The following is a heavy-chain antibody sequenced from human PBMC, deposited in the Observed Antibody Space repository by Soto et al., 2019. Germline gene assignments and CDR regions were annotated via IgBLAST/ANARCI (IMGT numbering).Heavy chain of an antibody. Sequence: SETKSLTCSVFGGSISSSSYYWGWIRQPPGKGLEWIGSIYYSGSTYYNPSLKSRVTISVDTSKNQFSLKLSSVTAADTAVYYCARQAYYWFDPWGQGTLVTVSS. CDR3: ARQAYYWFDP. V-gene: IGHV4-39*01. CDR2: IYYSGST. D-gene: IGHD2-8*01. J-gene: IGHJ5*02. CDR1: GGSISSSSYY.